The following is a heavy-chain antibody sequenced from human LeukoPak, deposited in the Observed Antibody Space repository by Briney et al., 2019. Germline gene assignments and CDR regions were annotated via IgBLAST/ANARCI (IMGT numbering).Heavy chain of an antibody. CDR1: GYTFTSYD. D-gene: IGHD5-18*01. CDR2: MNPNSGNT. CDR3: ARRLGRGTAPDF. Sequence: GASVKVSCKASGYTFTSYDINWVRQAPGQGLEWMGWMNPNSGNTGYAQKFQGRVSMTRNTPISTAYMELSNLRSEDTAVYYCARRLGRGTAPDFWGQGTLVTVSS. J-gene: IGHJ4*02. V-gene: IGHV1-8*01.